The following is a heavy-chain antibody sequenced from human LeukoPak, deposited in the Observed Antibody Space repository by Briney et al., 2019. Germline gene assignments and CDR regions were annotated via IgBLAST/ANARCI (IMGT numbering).Heavy chain of an antibody. CDR3: TRDTGCSGGTCYSFYDY. Sequence: GGSLRLSCAASGFTFSCYWMTWVRQAPGKGLEWVANIKQDGSEKYYVDSVKGRFTISRDNAKNSLYLQMNSLRAEDRAVYYCTRDTGCSGGTCYSFYDYWGQGTLVTVSS. CDR1: GFTFSCYW. CDR2: IKQDGSEK. D-gene: IGHD2-15*01. J-gene: IGHJ4*02. V-gene: IGHV3-7*01.